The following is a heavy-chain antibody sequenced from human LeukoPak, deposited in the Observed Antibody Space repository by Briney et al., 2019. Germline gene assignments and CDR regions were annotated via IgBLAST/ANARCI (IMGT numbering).Heavy chain of an antibody. CDR2: INNDGSST. J-gene: IGHJ4*02. CDR3: ARSNHGCHDY. Sequence: GGSLRLSCAASGFTFSSYWMHWVRQAPGKGLVWVSRINNDGSSTPYADSVKGRFTITRDNAKNTLYLQMNSLRAEDTAVYYCARSNHGCHDYWGQGTLVTVSS. V-gene: IGHV3-74*01. CDR1: GFTFSSYW. D-gene: IGHD4-11*01.